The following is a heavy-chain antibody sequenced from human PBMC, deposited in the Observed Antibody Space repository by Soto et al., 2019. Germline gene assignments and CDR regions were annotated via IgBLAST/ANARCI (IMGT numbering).Heavy chain of an antibody. V-gene: IGHV1-2*06. J-gene: IGHJ4*02. Sequence: ASVKVPGKASGYRFTTHYIDWVRQAPGQGLEWMGRMNVGTGGTTYAHKFQGRVTMTRDTSIRTAYLEVSSVKSDDTAMYYCARDGNFALRGYSFGFDFWGQGTLVTVYS. CDR1: GYRFTTHY. CDR2: MNVGTGGT. CDR3: ARDGNFALRGYSFGFDF. D-gene: IGHD5-18*01.